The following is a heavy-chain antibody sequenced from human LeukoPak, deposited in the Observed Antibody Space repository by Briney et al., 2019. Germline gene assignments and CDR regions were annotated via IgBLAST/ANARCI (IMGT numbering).Heavy chain of an antibody. J-gene: IGHJ4*02. V-gene: IGHV1-24*01. D-gene: IGHD3-9*01. Sequence: ASVKVSCKVSGYTLTELSMHWVRQAPGKGLEWMGGFDPEDGETIYAQKFQGRATMTEDTSTDTAYTELSSLRSEDTAVYYCATEPFDFPARQFDYWGQGTLVTVSS. CDR2: FDPEDGET. CDR1: GYTLTELS. CDR3: ATEPFDFPARQFDY.